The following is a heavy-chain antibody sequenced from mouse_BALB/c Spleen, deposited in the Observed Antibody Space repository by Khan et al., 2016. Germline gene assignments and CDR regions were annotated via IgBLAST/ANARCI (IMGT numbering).Heavy chain of an antibody. Sequence: VQLQQSGAELVKPGASVKLSCTASGFNIKDTYMHWVKQRPDQGLEWIGRIDPANGNTKYDPKFQGKATITADTSSNTAYLQLSSLTSADTAVYCCARSSYGFDVGFAYWGQGPLVTVSA. CDR1: GFNIKDTY. V-gene: IGHV14-3*02. D-gene: IGHD2-9*01. J-gene: IGHJ3*01. CDR3: ARSSYGFDVGFAY. CDR2: IDPANGNT.